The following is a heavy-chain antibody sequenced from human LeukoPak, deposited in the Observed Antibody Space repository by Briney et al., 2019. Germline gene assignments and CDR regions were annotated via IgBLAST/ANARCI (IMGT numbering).Heavy chain of an antibody. CDR3: ARGDGSGSGRWFDP. CDR1: GGSISSGGYS. Sequence: SQTLSLTCAVSGGSISSGGYSWSWIRQPPGKGLEWIGYIYHSGSTYYNPSLKSRVTISVDTSKNQFSLNLNFVTAADTALYYCARGDGSGSGRWFDPWGQGTLITVSS. V-gene: IGHV4-30-2*01. CDR2: IYHSGST. D-gene: IGHD3-10*01. J-gene: IGHJ5*02.